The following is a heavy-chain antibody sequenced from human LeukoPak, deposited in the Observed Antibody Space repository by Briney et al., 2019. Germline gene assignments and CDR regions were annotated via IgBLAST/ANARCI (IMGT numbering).Heavy chain of an antibody. J-gene: IGHJ4*02. D-gene: IGHD3-16*02. CDR2: IIPIFGTA. CDR3: ARGVKEGDDYVWGGYRGYYFDY. Sequence: SVKVSCKASGGTFSSYAISWVRQAPGQGLKWMGGIIPIFGTANYAQKFQGRVTITADESTSTAYRELSSLRSEDTAVYYCARGVKEGDDYVWGGYRGYYFDYWGQGTLVTVSS. V-gene: IGHV1-69*13. CDR1: GGTFSSYA.